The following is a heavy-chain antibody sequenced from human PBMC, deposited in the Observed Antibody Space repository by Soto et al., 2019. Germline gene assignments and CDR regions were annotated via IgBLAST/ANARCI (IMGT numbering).Heavy chain of an antibody. Sequence: ASVKVSCKASGGTFSSYAISWVRQAPGQGLEWMGGIIPIFGTANYAQKFQGRVTITADKSTSTAYMELSSLRSEDTAVYYCAREGSVGASTNWFDPWGQGTLVTVSS. CDR3: AREGSVGASTNWFDP. D-gene: IGHD1-26*01. CDR2: IIPIFGTA. J-gene: IGHJ5*02. CDR1: GGTFSSYA. V-gene: IGHV1-69*06.